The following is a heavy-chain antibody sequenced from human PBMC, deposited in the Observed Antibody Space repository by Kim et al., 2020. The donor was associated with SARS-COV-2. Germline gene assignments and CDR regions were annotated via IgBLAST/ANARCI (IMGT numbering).Heavy chain of an antibody. D-gene: IGHD3-16*01. J-gene: IGHJ6*02. CDR3: ARGRLVGRRPTYHYYYGMDV. CDR2: INHSGST. Sequence: SETLSLTCAVYGGSFSGYYWSWIRQPPGKGLEWIGEINHSGSTNYNPSLKSRVTISVDTSKNQFSLKLSSVTAADTAVYYCARGRLVGRRPTYHYYYGMDVWGQGTTVTVSS. CDR1: GGSFSGYY. V-gene: IGHV4-34*01.